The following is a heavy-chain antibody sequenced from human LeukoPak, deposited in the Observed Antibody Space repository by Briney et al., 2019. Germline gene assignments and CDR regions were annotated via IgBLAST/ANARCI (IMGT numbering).Heavy chain of an antibody. CDR1: GFTVRSYS. Sequence: GGSLRLSCAASGFTVRSYSMNWVRQAPGKGLEWVSCVSSNSTYIHYADSVKGRFIISRDNAKNSLYLQMNSLRAEDTAVYYCARDLSSSWYQFDYWGQGTLVTVSS. CDR2: VSSNSTYI. CDR3: ARDLSSSWYQFDY. J-gene: IGHJ4*02. V-gene: IGHV3-21*04. D-gene: IGHD6-13*01.